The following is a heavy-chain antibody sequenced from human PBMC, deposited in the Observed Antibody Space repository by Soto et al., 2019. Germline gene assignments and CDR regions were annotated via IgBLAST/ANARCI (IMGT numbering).Heavy chain of an antibody. CDR3: ATGWYYLDH. CDR2: IRPTVATA. V-gene: IGHV1-69*08. J-gene: IGHJ4*02. Sequence: QVQLEQSGAEVKKPGSSVKVSCKASGDTFSKHTFSWVRQAPGQGLEWMGRIRPTVATATYAQKFQGRVAIVSDESTGTVYMELMRLRSEDTAMYYCATGWYYLDHWGQGTLVTVSS. CDR1: GDTFSKHT. D-gene: IGHD6-19*01.